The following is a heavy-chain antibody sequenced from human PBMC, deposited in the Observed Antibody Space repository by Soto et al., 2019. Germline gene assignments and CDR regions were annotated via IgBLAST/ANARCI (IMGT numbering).Heavy chain of an antibody. CDR2: TWYDGSNK. D-gene: IGHD6-13*01. CDR1: GFTLSSYG. Sequence: GGSLRLSCAASGFTLSSYGTHWVRQAPGKGLEWVAVTWYDGSNKDYADSVKGRFTISRDNSKNILYLQMNSLRAEDTAVYYCARHPERIAQIGWFDPWGQGTLVTVSS. V-gene: IGHV3-33*01. J-gene: IGHJ5*02. CDR3: ARHPERIAQIGWFDP.